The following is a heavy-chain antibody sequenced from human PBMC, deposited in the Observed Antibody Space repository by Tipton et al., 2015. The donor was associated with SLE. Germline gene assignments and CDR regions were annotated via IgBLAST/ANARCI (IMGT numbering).Heavy chain of an antibody. CDR3: ARGGLEYDFWSGYYTAPYFQH. V-gene: IGHV4-34*01. Sequence: TLSLTCAVYGGSFSGYYWSWIRQPPGKGLEWIGEINHSGSTNYNPSLKSRVTISVDTSKNQFSLKLSSVTAADTAVYYCARGGLEYDFWSGYYTAPYFQHWGQGTLVTVSS. CDR2: INHSGST. CDR1: GGSFSGYY. D-gene: IGHD3-3*01. J-gene: IGHJ1*01.